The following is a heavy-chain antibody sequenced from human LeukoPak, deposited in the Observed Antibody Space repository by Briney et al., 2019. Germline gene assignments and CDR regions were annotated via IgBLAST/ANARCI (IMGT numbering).Heavy chain of an antibody. CDR2: IYHSGST. V-gene: IGHV4-38-2*01. J-gene: IGHJ4*02. CDR1: GYSISSGYY. D-gene: IGHD3-10*01. Sequence: PSETLSLTCAVSGYSISSGYYWGWIRQPPGKGLEWLGSIYHSGSTYYNPSLKSRVTISVDTSKNQFSLKLSSVTAADTAVYYCARTSSMARGVIGGFLRYWGQGTLVTVSS. CDR3: ARTSSMARGVIGGFLRY.